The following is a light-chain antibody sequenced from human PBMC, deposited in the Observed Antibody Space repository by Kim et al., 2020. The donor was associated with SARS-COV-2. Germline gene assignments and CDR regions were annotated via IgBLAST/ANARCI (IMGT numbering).Light chain of an antibody. CDR2: EVN. Sequence: GQSVTISGTGTSNDFGTYKYVSWYQHHPGKAPKVVIYEVNKRPSGVPDRFSGSKSGNTASLTVSGLQAEDEAHYFCTSYAGSNHLVFGGGTQLTVL. CDR3: TSYAGSNHLV. V-gene: IGLV2-8*01. J-gene: IGLJ2*01. CDR1: SNDFGTYKY.